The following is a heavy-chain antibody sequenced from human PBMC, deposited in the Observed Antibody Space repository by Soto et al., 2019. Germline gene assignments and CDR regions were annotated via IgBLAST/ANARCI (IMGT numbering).Heavy chain of an antibody. Sequence: ASVKVSCKASGYTFTSYAMHWVRQAPGQRLEWMGWINAGNSNTKYSQKFQGRVIITRGTSASTVYMQLSNLRSEDTAVYYCARAWYQLVSTWFDPWGQGTQVTVSS. CDR3: ARAWYQLVSTWFDP. CDR1: GYTFTSYA. CDR2: INAGNSNT. D-gene: IGHD2-2*01. V-gene: IGHV1-3*01. J-gene: IGHJ5*02.